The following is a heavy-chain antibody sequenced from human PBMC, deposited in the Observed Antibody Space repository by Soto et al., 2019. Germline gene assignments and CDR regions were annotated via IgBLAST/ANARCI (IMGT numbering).Heavy chain of an antibody. V-gene: IGHV3-13*01. CDR1: GFTFSSYD. J-gene: IGHJ3*02. CDR3: ARSKGNYDAFDI. CDR2: IGTAGDT. D-gene: IGHD3-10*01. Sequence: GGSLRLSCAASGFTFSSYDMHWVRQATGKGLEWVSAIGTAGDTYYPGSVKGRFTISRENAKNSLYLQMNSLRAGDTAVYYCARSKGNYDAFDIWGQGTMVTVSS.